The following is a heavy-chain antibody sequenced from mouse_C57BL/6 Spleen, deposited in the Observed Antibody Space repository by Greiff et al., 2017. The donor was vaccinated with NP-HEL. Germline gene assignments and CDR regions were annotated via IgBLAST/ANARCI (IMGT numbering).Heavy chain of an antibody. CDR1: GYTFTSYW. CDR3: AREWGAWCAY. Sequence: QVQLQQPGAELVMPGASVKLSCKASGYTFTSYWMHWVKQRPGQGLEWIGEIDPSDSYTNYNQKFKGKSTLTVDKSSSTAYMQLSSLTSEDTAVYYCAREWGAWCAYWGQGTLVTVSA. CDR2: IDPSDSYT. J-gene: IGHJ3*01. V-gene: IGHV1-69*01. D-gene: IGHD1-3*01.